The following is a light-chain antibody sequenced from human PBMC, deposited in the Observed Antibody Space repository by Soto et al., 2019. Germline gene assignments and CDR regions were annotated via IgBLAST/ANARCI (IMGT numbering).Light chain of an antibody. CDR2: GAS. V-gene: IGKV3-20*01. CDR3: QQYGSSVT. Sequence: EVLMTQSPSTLPVSPGERATLSCRASQSVSNNYLAWYQQKPGHAPSLLIYGASNRATGIPDRLSGSGSGTDFTLTISRLEPEDSAVYYCQQYGSSVTFGQGTKVDIK. J-gene: IGKJ1*01. CDR1: QSVSNNY.